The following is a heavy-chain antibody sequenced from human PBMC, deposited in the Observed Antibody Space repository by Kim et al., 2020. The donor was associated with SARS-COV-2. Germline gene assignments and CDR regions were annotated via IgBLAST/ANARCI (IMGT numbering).Heavy chain of an antibody. J-gene: IGHJ4*02. D-gene: IGHD3-22*01. V-gene: IGHV1-8*01. Sequence: ASVKVSCKASGYTFTSYDINWVRQATGQGLEWMGWMNPNSGNTGYAQKFQGRVTMTRNTSISTAYMELSSLRSEDTAVYYCARGRKDTMIVVVITIGGYYFDYWDQGTLVTVSS. CDR3: ARGRKDTMIVVVITIGGYYFDY. CDR2: MNPNSGNT. CDR1: GYTFTSYD.